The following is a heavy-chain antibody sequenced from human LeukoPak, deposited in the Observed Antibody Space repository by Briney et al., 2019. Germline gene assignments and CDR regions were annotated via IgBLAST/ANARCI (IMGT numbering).Heavy chain of an antibody. CDR3: ARDLRIVVVPAAHYYYYGMDV. CDR2: ISYDGSNK. V-gene: IGHV3-30*03. Sequence: GGSLRLSCAASGFTFSSYGMHWVRQAPGKGLEWVAVISYDGSNKYYADSVKGRFTISRDNSKNTLYLQMNSLRSEDTAVYYCARDLRIVVVPAAHYYYYGMDVWGQGTTVTVSS. D-gene: IGHD2-2*01. CDR1: GFTFSSYG. J-gene: IGHJ6*02.